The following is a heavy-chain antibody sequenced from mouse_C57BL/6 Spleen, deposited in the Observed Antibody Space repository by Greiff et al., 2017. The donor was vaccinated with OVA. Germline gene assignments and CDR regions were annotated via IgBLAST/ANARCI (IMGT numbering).Heavy chain of an antibody. CDR1: GYTFTSYW. V-gene: IGHV1-72*01. CDR2: IDPNSGGT. Sequence: VQLQQPGAELVKPGASVKLSCKASGYTFTSYWMHWVKQRPGRGLEWIGRIDPNSGGTKYNEKFKSQATLTVDKPSSTAYMQLSSLTSEDAAVCYSASAYYSNPYFDDWGQGTTLTVSS. CDR3: ASAYYSNPYFDD. J-gene: IGHJ2*01. D-gene: IGHD2-5*01.